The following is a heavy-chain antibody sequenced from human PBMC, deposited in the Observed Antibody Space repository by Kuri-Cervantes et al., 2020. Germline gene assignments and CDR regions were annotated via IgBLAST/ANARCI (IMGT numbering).Heavy chain of an antibody. D-gene: IGHD5-12*01. CDR1: GFTFSSYA. J-gene: IGHJ3*02. V-gene: IGHV3-23*01. Sequence: GESLKISCAASGFTFSSYAMSWVRQAPGKGLEWVSAISGSGGSTYYADSVKGRFTISRDNSKNTLYLQMYSLRAEDTAMYYCAKDGDIVATNDAFDIWGQGTMVTVSS. CDR2: ISGSGGST. CDR3: AKDGDIVATNDAFDI.